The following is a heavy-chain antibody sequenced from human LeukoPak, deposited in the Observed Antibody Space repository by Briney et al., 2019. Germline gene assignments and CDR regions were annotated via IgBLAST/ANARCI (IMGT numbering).Heavy chain of an antibody. CDR1: GGSISSHY. V-gene: IGHV4-59*11. CDR3: ARKGGGDIVATVYYFDY. D-gene: IGHD5-12*01. CDR2: IYYSVST. Sequence: NPSETLSLTCTVYGGSISSHYWSSIRQPPGKGLEWIGYIYYSVSTNYNPSLKSRVTISVDTSKNQFSLKLSSVTAADTAVYYCARKGGGDIVATVYYFDYWGQGTLVTVSS. J-gene: IGHJ4*02.